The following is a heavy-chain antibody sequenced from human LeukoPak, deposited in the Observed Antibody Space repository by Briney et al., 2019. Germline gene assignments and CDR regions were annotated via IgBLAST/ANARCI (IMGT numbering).Heavy chain of an antibody. Sequence: PSQTLSLTCTVSGGSISSGDYYWSWIRQPPGKGLEWIGYIYYSGSTYYNPSLKSRVTISVDTPKNQFSLKLSSVTAADTAVYYCARENYYDSSVVDYWGQGTLVTVSS. CDR2: IYYSGST. CDR3: ARENYYDSSVVDY. CDR1: GGSISSGDYY. D-gene: IGHD3-22*01. J-gene: IGHJ4*02. V-gene: IGHV4-30-4*01.